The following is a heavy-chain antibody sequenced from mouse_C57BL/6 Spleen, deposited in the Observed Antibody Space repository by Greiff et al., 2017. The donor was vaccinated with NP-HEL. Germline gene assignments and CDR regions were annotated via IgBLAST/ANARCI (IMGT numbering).Heavy chain of an antibody. CDR2: INPYNGGT. CDR1: GYTFTDYY. J-gene: IGHJ3*01. Sequence: VQLQQSGPVLVKPGASVKMSCKASGYTFTDYYMNWVKQSHGKSLEWIGVINPYNGGTSYNQKFKGKATLTVDKSSSTAYMELNSLTSEDSAVYYCARYDYDGGFAYWGQGTLVTVSA. D-gene: IGHD2-4*01. V-gene: IGHV1-19*01. CDR3: ARYDYDGGFAY.